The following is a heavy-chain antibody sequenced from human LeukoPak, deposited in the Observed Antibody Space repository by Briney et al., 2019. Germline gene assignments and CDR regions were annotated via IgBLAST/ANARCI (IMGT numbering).Heavy chain of an antibody. J-gene: IGHJ4*02. D-gene: IGHD3-9*01. CDR2: INPSGGST. V-gene: IGHV1-46*01. CDR1: GYTFTSYY. Sequence: GASVKVSCKASGYTFTSYYMHWVRQAPGQGLEWMGIINPSGGSTSYAQKFQGRVTMTRDTSTSTVYMELSSLRSDDTAVYYCARHRLDILTGYSPFDYWGQGTLVTVSS. CDR3: ARHRLDILTGYSPFDY.